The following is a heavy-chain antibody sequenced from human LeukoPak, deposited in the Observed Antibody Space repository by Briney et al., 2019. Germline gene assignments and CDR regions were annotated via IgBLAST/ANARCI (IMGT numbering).Heavy chain of an antibody. CDR3: ARDSVVVVPAAIPEYFQH. V-gene: IGHV1-2*02. CDR1: GYTFTGYY. Sequence: GASVKVSCKASGYTFTGYYMHWVRQAPGQGLEWMGWINPNSGGTNYAQKFQGRVTMTRDTSISTAYMELSRLRSDDTAVYYCARDSVVVVPAAIPEYFQHCGQGTLVTVSS. D-gene: IGHD2-2*01. CDR2: INPNSGGT. J-gene: IGHJ1*01.